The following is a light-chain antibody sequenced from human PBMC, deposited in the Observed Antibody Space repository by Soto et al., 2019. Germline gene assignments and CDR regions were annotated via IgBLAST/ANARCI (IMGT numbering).Light chain of an antibody. CDR1: QSVVSNY. V-gene: IGKV3-20*01. CDR3: QYYRT. J-gene: IGKJ1*01. Sequence: EIVLTQSPGTLSLSPGESATLSCRASQSVVSNYVAWYQQKPGQAPRLLIYGASNRAADIPDRFSGSGSGAHFTLSISRLEPEDFAVYYCQYYRTFGQGTKVDIK. CDR2: GAS.